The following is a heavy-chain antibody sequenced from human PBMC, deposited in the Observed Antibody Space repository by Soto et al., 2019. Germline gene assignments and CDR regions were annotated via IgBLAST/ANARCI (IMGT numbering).Heavy chain of an antibody. D-gene: IGHD3-3*01. CDR2: ISSSSSYI. CDR3: ARGRATYYDFWSGYSLDV. CDR1: GFTFSSYS. J-gene: IGHJ6*04. Sequence: GGSLRLSCAASGFTFSSYSMNWVRQAPGKGLEWVSSISSSSSYIYYADSVKGRFTISRDNAKNSLYLQMNSLRAEDTAVYYCARGRATYYDFWSGYSLDVWGKGTTVTVSS. V-gene: IGHV3-21*01.